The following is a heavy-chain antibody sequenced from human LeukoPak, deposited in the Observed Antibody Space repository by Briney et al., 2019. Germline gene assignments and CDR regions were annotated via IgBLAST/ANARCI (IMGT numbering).Heavy chain of an antibody. V-gene: IGHV3-7*01. CDR3: ARGPRGYDTSGGP. CDR2: IKQDGSKK. CDR1: GFPFSSYW. D-gene: IGHD3-22*01. Sequence: GGSLRLSCVASGFPFSSYWMTWVRQAPGKGLEWVANIKQDGSKKSYVDSVKGRFTISRDNAENSLYLQMNSLTAEDTAVYYCARGPRGYDTSGGPWGQGSLVTVSS. J-gene: IGHJ5*02.